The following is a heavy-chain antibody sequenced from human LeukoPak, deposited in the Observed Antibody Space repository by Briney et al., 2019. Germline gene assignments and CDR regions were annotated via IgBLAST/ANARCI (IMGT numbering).Heavy chain of an antibody. CDR2: ISSSGSTI. CDR1: GFTFSSYE. D-gene: IGHD3-10*01. Sequence: GGSLRLSCAVSGFTFSSYEMNWVRQAPGKGLEWVSYISSSGSTIYYADSVKGRFTISRDNAKNSLYLQMNSLRAEDTAVYYCARENYGSGSSESDYWGQGTLVTVSS. V-gene: IGHV3-48*03. CDR3: ARENYGSGSSESDY. J-gene: IGHJ4*02.